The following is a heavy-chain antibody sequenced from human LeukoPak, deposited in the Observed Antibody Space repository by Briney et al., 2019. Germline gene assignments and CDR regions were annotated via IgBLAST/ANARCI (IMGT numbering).Heavy chain of an antibody. V-gene: IGHV3-64D*09. Sequence: GGSLRLSCSASGFTFSTHSLYWVCQAPGRGLEYVTSISGSWGTTYYADSVKGRFTISRDKSKNSVYLQMSSLRAEDTAMYHCVKDLGGAWAVDSGGQGTMVTVSA. CDR1: GFTFSTHS. CDR2: ISGSWGTT. J-gene: IGHJ3*02. D-gene: IGHD1-26*01. CDR3: VKDLGGAWAVDS.